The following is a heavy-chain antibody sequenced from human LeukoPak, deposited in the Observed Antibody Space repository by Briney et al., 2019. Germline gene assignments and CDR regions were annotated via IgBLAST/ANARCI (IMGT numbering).Heavy chain of an antibody. CDR3: AKEVKAVTNWFDP. D-gene: IGHD6-19*01. Sequence: GGSLRLSCVASGFTFSDFYMDWVRQAPGKGLEWVSAISFSGTNTYYADSVKGRFTISRDNSKNTLYLQMNSLRAEDTAVYFCAKEVKAVTNWFDPWGQGTLVTVSS. J-gene: IGHJ5*02. CDR1: GFTFSDFY. CDR2: ISFSGTNT. V-gene: IGHV3-23*01.